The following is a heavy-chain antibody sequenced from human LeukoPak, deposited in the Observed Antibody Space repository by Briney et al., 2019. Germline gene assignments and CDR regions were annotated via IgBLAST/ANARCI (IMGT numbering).Heavy chain of an antibody. J-gene: IGHJ4*02. Sequence: ASVKVSCKASGFAFTGQFIHWLRQAPGEGLEWMGWIDPPSGVPHYAQKFQDTVTLTRDTSTGTAYMELHRLQSDDTAVYYCVRSGFSTGFYLDFWGQGTLISVSS. V-gene: IGHV1-2*02. CDR1: GFAFTGQF. D-gene: IGHD6-19*01. CDR2: IDPPSGVP. CDR3: VRSGFSTGFYLDF.